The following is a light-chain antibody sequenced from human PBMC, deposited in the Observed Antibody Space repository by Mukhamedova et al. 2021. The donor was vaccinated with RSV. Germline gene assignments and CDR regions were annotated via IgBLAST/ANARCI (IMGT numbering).Light chain of an antibody. CDR3: QQYESLPFT. CDR2: DVS. V-gene: IGKV1-33*01. Sequence: WYQRRVHGKAPRLLIYDVSNSETGVPSRFSGSGSGTDFTLTISSLQAADIAAYYCQQYESLPFTFGQGTKLDFK. J-gene: IGKJ2*01.